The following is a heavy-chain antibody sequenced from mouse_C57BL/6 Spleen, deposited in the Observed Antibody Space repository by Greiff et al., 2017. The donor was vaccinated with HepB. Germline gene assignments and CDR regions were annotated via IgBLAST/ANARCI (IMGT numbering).Heavy chain of an antibody. V-gene: IGHV10-3*01. CDR1: GFTFNTYA. Sequence: EVNVVESGGGLVQPKGSLKLSCAASGFTFNTYAMHWVRQAPGKGLEWVARIRSKSSNYATYYADSVKDRFTISRDDSQSMLYLQMNNLKTEDTAMYYCVRDDYGSSYRGYFDVWGTGTTVTVSS. CDR3: VRDDYGSSYRGYFDV. D-gene: IGHD1-1*01. J-gene: IGHJ1*03. CDR2: IRSKSSNYAT.